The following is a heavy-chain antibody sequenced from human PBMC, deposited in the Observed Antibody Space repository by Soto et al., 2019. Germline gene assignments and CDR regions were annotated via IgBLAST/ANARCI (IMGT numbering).Heavy chain of an antibody. D-gene: IGHD3-22*01. CDR2: IHHRGNT. CDR3: ARDDFDSGGYSIDY. CDR1: GYSISRGYY. Sequence: PSETLSLTCVVSGYSISRGYYGGWIRRPPGKGLEWIGSIHHRGNTYYNPSLKRRVTISLDTSKNQFSLKLNSVTAADTAVYFCARDDFDSGGYSIDYWGQGTLVTVSS. J-gene: IGHJ4*02. V-gene: IGHV4-38-2*02.